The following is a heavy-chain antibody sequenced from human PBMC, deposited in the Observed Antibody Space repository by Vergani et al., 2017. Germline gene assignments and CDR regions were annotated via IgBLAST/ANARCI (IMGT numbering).Heavy chain of an antibody. J-gene: IGHJ4*02. CDR3: AREGRGSSDY. V-gene: IGHV1-2*02. CDR1: GYTFSAYY. D-gene: IGHD1-26*01. CDR2: VNPNSGDT. Sequence: QVHLVQSGAEVKKPGASVKVSCQTSGYTFSAYYIHWVRQAPGQGLEWMGWVNPNSGDTNYAQKFQGRVTMTRDMAINTTYMELSRLTSDDTAVYYCAREGRGSSDYWGQGTLVTVSS.